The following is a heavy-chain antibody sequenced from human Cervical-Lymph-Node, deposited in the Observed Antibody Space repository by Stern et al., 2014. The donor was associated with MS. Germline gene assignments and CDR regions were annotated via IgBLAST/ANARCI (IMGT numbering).Heavy chain of an antibody. Sequence: QVQLEQSGAALKKPGPSLKVSCKASGGTFSTIEIGLVRQAPGQGLAWVGVINPLFEATMFAQTVLGRVPIIAHASLSTVNIDLRSLRSEDTTVYCCVRDQGGIAGSWGQGTLVTVSS. CDR2: INPLFEAT. D-gene: IGHD6-13*01. CDR1: GGTFSTIE. CDR3: VRDQGGIAGS. V-gene: IGHV1-69*01. J-gene: IGHJ4*02.